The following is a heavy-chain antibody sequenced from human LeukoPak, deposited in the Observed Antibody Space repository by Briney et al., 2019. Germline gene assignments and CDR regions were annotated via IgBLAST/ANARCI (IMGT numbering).Heavy chain of an antibody. CDR3: ARAVGGESGYCSGGSCYQNSAAVPGWFDP. CDR1: GYTFTSYG. V-gene: IGHV1-18*01. J-gene: IGHJ5*02. Sequence: ASVKVSCKASGYTFTSYGISWGRQAPGQGLEWMGWISAYNGNTNYAQKLQGRVTITTDTSTSTAYIELRSLRSDDTAVYYCARAVGGESGYCSGGSCYQNSAAVPGWFDPWGQGTLVTVSS. D-gene: IGHD2-15*01. CDR2: ISAYNGNT.